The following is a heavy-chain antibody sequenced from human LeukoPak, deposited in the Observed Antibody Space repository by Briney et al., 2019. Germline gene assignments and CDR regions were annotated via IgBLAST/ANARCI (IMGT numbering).Heavy chain of an antibody. CDR1: GFTFSSYW. V-gene: IGHV3-7*05. D-gene: IGHD6-13*01. CDR2: IKQDGSEK. J-gene: IGHJ1*01. CDR3: SLEGSSWYRYFQQ. Sequence: GGSLRLSCAASGFTFSSYWMSWVAQAPGKGLEWVANIKQDGSEKYYVDSVKGRFTISRDNAKNSLDLQMNSLRAEDTAVYYSSLEGSSWYRYFQQWGQGTLVTVSS.